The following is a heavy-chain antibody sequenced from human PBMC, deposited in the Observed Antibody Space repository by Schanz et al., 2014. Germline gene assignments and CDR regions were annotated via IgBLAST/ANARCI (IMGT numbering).Heavy chain of an antibody. CDR3: ARGYGDSPTDF. D-gene: IGHD4-17*01. CDR1: GYAFSDYG. CDR2: IIPILGIA. J-gene: IGHJ4*02. V-gene: IGHV1-69*09. Sequence: VQSVHSGTEVQKLGASVKVSCKTSGYAFSDYGITWVRQAPGQGLEWMGRIIPILGIANYAQKFQGRVTITADRSTSTAYMELSSLRSEDTAVYYCARGYGDSPTDFWGQGTLVTVSS.